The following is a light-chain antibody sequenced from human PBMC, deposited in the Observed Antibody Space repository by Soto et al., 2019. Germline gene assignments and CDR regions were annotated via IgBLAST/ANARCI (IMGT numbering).Light chain of an antibody. CDR3: QHYNSLPPFT. CDR1: QDIRTS. Sequence: DIQMTQSPSSLSASVGARVSITCQASQDIRTSLSWFQHKPGRAPKLLIYGESYLETGVPSRFRGSGSGTDFTFTITRLQPEDIATYYCQHYNSLPPFTFGPGTIVDIK. CDR2: GES. V-gene: IGKV1-33*01. J-gene: IGKJ3*01.